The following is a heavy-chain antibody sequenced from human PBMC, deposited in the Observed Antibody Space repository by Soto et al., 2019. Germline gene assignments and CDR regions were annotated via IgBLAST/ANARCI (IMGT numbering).Heavy chain of an antibody. V-gene: IGHV1-69*13. Sequence: SVKVSGKASGGTFSSYAISWVRQAPGQGLEWMGGIIPIFGTANYAQKFQGRVTITADESTSTAYMELSSLRSEDTAVYYCASQPPTYYYYGMDVWGQGTTVTVSS. CDR1: GGTFSSYA. CDR2: IIPIFGTA. J-gene: IGHJ6*02. CDR3: ASQPPTYYYYGMDV.